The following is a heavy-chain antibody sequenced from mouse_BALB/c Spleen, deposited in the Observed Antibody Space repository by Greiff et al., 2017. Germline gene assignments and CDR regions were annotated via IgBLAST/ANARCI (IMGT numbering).Heavy chain of an antibody. J-gene: IGHJ4*01. CDR3: ARSGGSSYVKDAYYAMDY. D-gene: IGHD1-1*01. CDR1: GYSFTGYY. Sequence: LVKTGASVKISCKASGYSFTGYYMHWVKQSHGKSLEWIGYISCYNGATSYNQKFKGKATFTVDTSSSTAYMQFNSLTSEDSAVYYCARSGGSSYVKDAYYAMDYWGQGTSVTVSS. V-gene: IGHV1S34*01. CDR2: ISCYNGAT.